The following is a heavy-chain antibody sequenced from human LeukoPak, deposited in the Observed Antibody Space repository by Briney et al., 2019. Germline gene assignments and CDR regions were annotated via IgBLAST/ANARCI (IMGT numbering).Heavy chain of an antibody. V-gene: IGHV3-15*01. Sequence: GGSLRLSCAASGFTFNNAWMSWVRQAPGKGLEWLGRIKSKTEGGTTDYAAPVRGRFTISRDNSKSTLSLQMNSLRAEDTAIYYCATYRQVLLPFESWGQGTLVTVSS. J-gene: IGHJ4*02. CDR3: ATYRQVLLPFES. D-gene: IGHD2-8*02. CDR2: IKSKTEGGTT. CDR1: GFTFNNAW.